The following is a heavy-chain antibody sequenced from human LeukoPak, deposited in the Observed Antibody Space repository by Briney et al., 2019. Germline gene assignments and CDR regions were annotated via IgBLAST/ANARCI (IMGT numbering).Heavy chain of an antibody. CDR2: INPDSGGT. V-gene: IGHV1-2*02. J-gene: IGHJ4*02. Sequence: ASVKVSCKSSGNIFSDYFIHWVRQAPGQGLEWMGWINPDSGGTNYAQKFQGRVTMTRDTSINTAYMELSRLRSDDTAVYYCARDQGQYTSDWNEEAGFDYWGQGTLVTVSS. D-gene: IGHD1-1*01. CDR1: GNIFSDYF. CDR3: ARDQGQYTSDWNEEAGFDY.